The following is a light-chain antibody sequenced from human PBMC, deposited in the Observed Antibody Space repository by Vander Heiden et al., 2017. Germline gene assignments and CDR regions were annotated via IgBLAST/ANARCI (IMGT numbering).Light chain of an antibody. V-gene: IGLV2-23*02. CDR1: SSDVGTYNL. CDR3: CAYAGSGTLV. Sequence: QTALTQPASVSGSPGQSLTISCTGISSDVGTYNLVSWYQQHPGKAPKLMIYEVSKRPSGVSNRFSGSKSGNTASLTISGLQADDEADYYCCAYAGSGTLVFGGGTKLTVL. J-gene: IGLJ3*02. CDR2: EVS.